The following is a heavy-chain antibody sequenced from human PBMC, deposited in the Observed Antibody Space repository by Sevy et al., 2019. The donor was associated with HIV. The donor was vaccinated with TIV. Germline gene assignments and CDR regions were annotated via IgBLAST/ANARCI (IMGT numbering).Heavy chain of an antibody. J-gene: IGHJ4*02. CDR2: LSFGCGKI. D-gene: IGHD2-8*01. CDR3: AREGCTRPHDY. CDR1: GFAFYDYS. V-gene: IGHV3-23*01. Sequence: GGSLRLSCAASGFAFYDYSMSWIRQAPGKGLEWVATLSFGCGKINYADSVKGRFTISRDNSKNSFYLQMDNLRVEVTALYYGAREGCTRPHDYWGQGTRVTVSS.